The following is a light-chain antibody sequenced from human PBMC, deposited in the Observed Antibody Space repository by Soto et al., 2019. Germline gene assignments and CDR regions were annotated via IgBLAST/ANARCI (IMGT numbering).Light chain of an antibody. Sequence: DIVMTQSPDSLAVSPGERATINCKSSQSVLYSSNNKNYLAWYQQKPGQPPKLLIYWASTRESGVPDRFSGSGSGTDFTLTISSLQAEDVAVYYCQQYYSTPETFSQGTKVEIK. V-gene: IGKV4-1*01. CDR1: QSVLYSSNNKNY. J-gene: IGKJ1*01. CDR2: WAS. CDR3: QQYYSTPET.